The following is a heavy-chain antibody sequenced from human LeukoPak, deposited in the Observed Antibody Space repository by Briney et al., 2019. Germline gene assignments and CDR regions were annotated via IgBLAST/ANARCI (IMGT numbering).Heavy chain of an antibody. Sequence: GSLRLSCAASGFTFSSYSMNWVRQAPGKGLEWVSSISSSSSYIYYADSVKGRFTISRDNSKNTLYLQMNSLRAEDTAVYYCARAPCSSTSCHLDYWGQGTLVTVSS. CDR3: ARAPCSSTSCHLDY. J-gene: IGHJ4*02. CDR1: GFTFSSYS. D-gene: IGHD2-2*01. CDR2: ISSSSSYI. V-gene: IGHV3-21*01.